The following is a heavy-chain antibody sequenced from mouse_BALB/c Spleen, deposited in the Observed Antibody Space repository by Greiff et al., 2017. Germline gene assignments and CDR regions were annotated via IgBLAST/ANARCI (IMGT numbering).Heavy chain of an antibody. CDR2: INPYNGDT. CDR3: EGGYDVAWFAD. J-gene: IGHJ3*01. CDR1: GYSFTGYF. D-gene: IGHD2-2*01. Sequence: VHVKQSGPELVKPGASVKISCKASGYSFTGYFMHWVKQSHGKSLEWIGRINPYNGDTFYNQKFKGKATLTVDKSSSTAHMELLSLTSEGAAVYYCEGGYDVAWFADWGEGTPVTVSA. V-gene: IGHV1-37*01.